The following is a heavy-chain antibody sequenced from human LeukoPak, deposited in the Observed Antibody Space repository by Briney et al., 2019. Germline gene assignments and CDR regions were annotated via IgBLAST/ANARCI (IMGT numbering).Heavy chain of an antibody. V-gene: IGHV3-23*01. Sequence: PGGSLRLFCAASGFTFSSYAMSWVGQAPGKGLEGVSAISGSGGSTYYADSVKGRFTISRDNSKNTLSLQMNSLRAEDTAVYYCAKDGVPSRWFGRNYFDYWGQGTLVTVSS. CDR3: AKDGVPSRWFGRNYFDY. CDR2: ISGSGGST. CDR1: GFTFSSYA. D-gene: IGHD3-10*01. J-gene: IGHJ4*02.